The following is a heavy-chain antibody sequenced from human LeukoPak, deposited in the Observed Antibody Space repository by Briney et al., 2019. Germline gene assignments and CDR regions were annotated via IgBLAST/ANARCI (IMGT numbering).Heavy chain of an antibody. D-gene: IGHD6-19*01. CDR2: IYSGGST. Sequence: GVSLTLSCAPSGFSDYHKYVRGVRQAPGKGLPSVSGIYSGGSTYYADSVKGRFTIYRNNSKNTLYHQMNSLRAEDTAVYYCARVEQRGVGSGTYYFDYWGQGTLVTVSS. CDR3: ARVEQRGVGSGTYYFDY. CDR1: GFSDYHKY. J-gene: IGHJ4*02. V-gene: IGHV3-53*04.